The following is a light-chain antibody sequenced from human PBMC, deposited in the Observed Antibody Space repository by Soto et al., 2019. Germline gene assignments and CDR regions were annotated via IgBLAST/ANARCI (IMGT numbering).Light chain of an antibody. J-gene: IGKJ5*01. Sequence: EIVLTQYPASLSLSPGEGCTLSCMASQSVSTYLAWFQQKFGQPPRLLIYDASKRATGIPARFSGSGSGTDFTLTINSLDPDDFAVYYCQPRSDWPITFGQGTRLEIK. V-gene: IGKV3-11*01. CDR2: DAS. CDR3: QPRSDWPIT. CDR1: QSVSTY.